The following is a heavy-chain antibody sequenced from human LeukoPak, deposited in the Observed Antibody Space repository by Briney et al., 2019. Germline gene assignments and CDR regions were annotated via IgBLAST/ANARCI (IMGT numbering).Heavy chain of an antibody. CDR3: ARDFSGTVYYLDY. CDR2: IWYDGSNK. CDR1: GFTFSSYG. V-gene: IGHV3-33*01. D-gene: IGHD1-1*01. J-gene: IGHJ4*02. Sequence: GGSLRLSCAASGFTFSSYGMHWVRQAPGKGLEWVAVIWYDGSNKYYADSVKGRFTISRDNSKNTLYLQMNSLRAEDTAVYYCARDFSGTVYYLDYWGQGTLVTVSS.